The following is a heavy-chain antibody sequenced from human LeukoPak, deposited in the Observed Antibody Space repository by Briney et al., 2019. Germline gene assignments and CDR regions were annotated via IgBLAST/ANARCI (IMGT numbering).Heavy chain of an antibody. CDR2: ISYDGSNK. D-gene: IGHD1-14*01. J-gene: IGHJ6*03. Sequence: GGSLRLSCAASGFTFTSYGMHWVRQAPGKGLDWVAVISYDGSNKYYAASVKGRFTISRDSSKNTLFLQMNSLRAEDTAVYYCAKGNLDAYYYYYMDVWGKGTTVTVSS. V-gene: IGHV3-33*06. CDR3: AKGNLDAYYYYYMDV. CDR1: GFTFTSYG.